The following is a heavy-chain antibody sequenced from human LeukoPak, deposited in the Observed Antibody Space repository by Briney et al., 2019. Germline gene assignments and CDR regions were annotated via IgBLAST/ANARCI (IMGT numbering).Heavy chain of an antibody. D-gene: IGHD3-10*01. V-gene: IGHV4-59*01. CDR2: ISYSGST. Sequence: GSLRLSCAASGFTFSSYWMHWIRQPPGKGLEWIGSISYSGSTNYNPSLESRVTISVDTSKNQISLKLSSVTAADTAIYYCARAPERWYSYGSYTYHYMDVWGRGTTVTVSS. J-gene: IGHJ6*03. CDR1: GFTFSSYW. CDR3: ARAPERWYSYGSYTYHYMDV.